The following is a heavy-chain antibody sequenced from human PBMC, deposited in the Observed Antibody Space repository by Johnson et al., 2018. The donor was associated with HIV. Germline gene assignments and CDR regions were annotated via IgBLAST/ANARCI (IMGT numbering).Heavy chain of an antibody. D-gene: IGHD2-8*02. CDR1: GFTFSNYG. CDR2: ISFAGVKT. CDR3: ARSSILVTDALDI. V-gene: IGHV3-33*08. Sequence: VQVVESGGGVVQPGGSLRLSCAASGFTFSNYGMAWVRQAPGKGLEWVTVISFAGVKTYYADSVKGRFTISRDNSKGTLYLQMDSLRAEDTAVYYCARSSILVTDALDIWGQGTMVTVSS. J-gene: IGHJ3*02.